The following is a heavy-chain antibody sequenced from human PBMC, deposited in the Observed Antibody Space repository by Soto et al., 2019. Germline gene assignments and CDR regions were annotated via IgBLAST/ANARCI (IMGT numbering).Heavy chain of an antibody. J-gene: IGHJ4*02. CDR3: ASNPPGSYYDSSGYPEYYFDY. V-gene: IGHV4-31*03. CDR1: GGSISSGGYY. Sequence: KPSETLSLTCTVSGGSISSGGYYWSWIRQHPGKGLEWIGYIYYSGSTYYNPSLKSRVTISVDTSKNQFSLKLSSVTAADTAVYYCASNPPGSYYDSSGYPEYYFDYWGQGTLVTVSS. CDR2: IYYSGST. D-gene: IGHD3-22*01.